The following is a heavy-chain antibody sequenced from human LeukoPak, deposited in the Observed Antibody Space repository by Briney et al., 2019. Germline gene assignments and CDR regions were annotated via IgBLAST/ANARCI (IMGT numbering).Heavy chain of an antibody. CDR2: IYYSGST. J-gene: IGHJ4*02. V-gene: IGHV4-59*01. CDR3: WRRPLSYVLDY. CDR1: GGSISSYY. D-gene: IGHD3-10*02. Sequence: SETLSLTCTVSGGSISSYYWSWIRQPPGKGLEWIGYIYYSGSTNYNPSLKSRVTISVDTSKNQFSLKLSSVTAADTAVYCCWRRPLSYVLDYWGQGTLVTVSS.